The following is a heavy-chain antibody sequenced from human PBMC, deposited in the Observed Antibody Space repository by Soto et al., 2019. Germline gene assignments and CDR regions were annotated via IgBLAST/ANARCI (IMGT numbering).Heavy chain of an antibody. CDR3: AREHVAYCSSASCLYYFDY. D-gene: IGHD2-2*01. V-gene: IGHV6-1*01. J-gene: IGHJ4*02. CDR2: TYYRSKWYN. CDR1: GDSVSSNSAA. Sequence: PSQTLSLPCAISGDSVSSNSAAWNWIRQSPSRGLEWLGRTYYRSKWYNDYAVSVKSRITIKPDTSKNQFSLQLNSVTPEDTAVYYCAREHVAYCSSASCLYYFDYWGQGTLVTVSS.